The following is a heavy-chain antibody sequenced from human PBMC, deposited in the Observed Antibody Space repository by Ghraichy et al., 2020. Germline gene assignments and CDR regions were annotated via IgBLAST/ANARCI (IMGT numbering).Heavy chain of an antibody. CDR1: GGSISSYY. J-gene: IGHJ4*02. V-gene: IGHV4-59*01. D-gene: IGHD3-9*01. Sequence: SETLSLTCTVSGGSISSYYWSWIRQPPGKGLEWIGYIYYSGSTNYNPSLKSRVTISVDTSKNQFSLKLSSVTAADTAVYYCARQYYDILTGYYGALDYWGQGTLVTVSS. CDR3: ARQYYDILTGYYGALDY. CDR2: IYYSGST.